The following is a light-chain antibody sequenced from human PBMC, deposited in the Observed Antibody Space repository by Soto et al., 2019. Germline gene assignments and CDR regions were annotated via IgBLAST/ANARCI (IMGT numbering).Light chain of an antibody. CDR3: AAWDDSLNVV. V-gene: IGLV1-47*02. CDR2: SNN. Sequence: QSVLTQPPSASGTPGQRVTISCSGSSSNIGSNYVYWYQQLPGTAPKLLIYSNNQRPSGVPDRFSGSKSGTSASLAISGLRSEDEADYYCAAWDDSLNVVFGGGTKRTVL. J-gene: IGLJ2*01. CDR1: SSNIGSNY.